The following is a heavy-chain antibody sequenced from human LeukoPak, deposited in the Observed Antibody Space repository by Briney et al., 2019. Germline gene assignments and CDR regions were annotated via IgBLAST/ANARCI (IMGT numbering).Heavy chain of an antibody. CDR3: ARDRSVGVLPAPPFDF. V-gene: IGHV4-38-2*02. CDR2: VFHSGNT. Sequence: SETLSLTCTVSGGSLSNYYWSWIRQPPGKGLEWVGSVFHSGNTYYNPSLKSRLTISADTSKNQFSLTLTSVTAADTAVYYCARDRSVGVLPAPPFDFWGQGTLVTVSS. J-gene: IGHJ4*02. CDR1: GGSLSNYY. D-gene: IGHD6-6*01.